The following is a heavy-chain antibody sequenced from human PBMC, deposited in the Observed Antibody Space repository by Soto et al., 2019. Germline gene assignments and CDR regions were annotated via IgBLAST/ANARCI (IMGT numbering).Heavy chain of an antibody. CDR2: IYYSGST. CDR3: ARHFPPVGHFDY. CDR1: GGSISSYY. J-gene: IGHJ4*02. V-gene: IGHV4-59*08. Sequence: SETLSLTCTVSGGSISSYYWSWIRQPPGKGLEWIGYIYYSGSTNYNPSLKSRVTISVDTSKNQFSLKLSSVTAADTAVYYCARHFPPVGHFDYWGQGTLVTVSS.